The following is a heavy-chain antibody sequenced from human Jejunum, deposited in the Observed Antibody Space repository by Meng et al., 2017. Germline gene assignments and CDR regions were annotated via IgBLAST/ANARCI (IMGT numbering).Heavy chain of an antibody. CDR2: VWPSGAT. Sequence: QAQRQGWGPGPVKPSGTLSLTFTVSGVSTTAPFYWTWIRQAPGKGLEWIGEVWPSGATYYNPSLSSRITISIDTSNNQFSLEVAFLTAADTAVYYCARAIRERYFDSWGQGTLVTVSS. D-gene: IGHD1-14*01. CDR3: ARAIRERYFDS. J-gene: IGHJ4*02. V-gene: IGHV4-4*02. CDR1: GVSTTAPFY.